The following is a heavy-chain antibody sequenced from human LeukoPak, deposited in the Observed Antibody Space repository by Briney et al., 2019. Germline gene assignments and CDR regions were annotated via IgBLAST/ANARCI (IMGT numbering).Heavy chain of an antibody. V-gene: IGHV4-39*01. CDR3: ARQEPNHIVGWTALPGGDCFDT. CDR1: GGSISSSSYY. J-gene: IGHJ5*02. Sequence: SETLSLTCTVSGGSISSSSYYWGWIRQPPGKGLEWIGSIYYSGSTYYNPSLKSRVTISVDTSKNQFSLKLSSVTAADTAVYYCARQEPNHIVGWTALPGGDCFDTWGEGKLFTVSS. CDR2: IYYSGST. D-gene: IGHD2-21*02.